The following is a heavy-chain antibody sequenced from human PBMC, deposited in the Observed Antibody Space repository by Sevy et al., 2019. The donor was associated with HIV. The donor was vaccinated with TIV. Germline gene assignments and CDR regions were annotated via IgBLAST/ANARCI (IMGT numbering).Heavy chain of an antibody. J-gene: IGHJ4*02. CDR2: ISSSSSYI. Sequence: GGSLRLSCAASGFTFSSYSMNWVRQAPGKRLEWVSSISSSSSYIYYADSVKGRLTISRDNAKNSLYLQMNSLRAEDTAVYYCARGYCTGGVCSYIGGDFDYWGQGTLVTVSS. D-gene: IGHD2-8*02. V-gene: IGHV3-21*01. CDR1: GFTFSSYS. CDR3: ARGYCTGGVCSYIGGDFDY.